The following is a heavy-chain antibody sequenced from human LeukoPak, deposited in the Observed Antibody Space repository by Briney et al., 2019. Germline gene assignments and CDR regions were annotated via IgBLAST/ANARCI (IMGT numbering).Heavy chain of an antibody. Sequence: GGSLRLSCAASGFTFDDYTMHWVRQAPGKGLEWVSLISWDGGSTYYADSVKGRFTISRDNSKNSLYLQMNSLRTEDTALYYCAKDTHYYGSGSQHYYMDVWGKGTTVTVS. CDR2: ISWDGGST. D-gene: IGHD3-10*01. V-gene: IGHV3-43*01. J-gene: IGHJ6*03. CDR3: AKDTHYYGSGSQHYYMDV. CDR1: GFTFDDYT.